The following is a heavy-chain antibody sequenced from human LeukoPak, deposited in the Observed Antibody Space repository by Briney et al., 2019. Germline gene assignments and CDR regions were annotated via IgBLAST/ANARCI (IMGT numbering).Heavy chain of an antibody. CDR3: AKSSYSIFDY. D-gene: IGHD5-18*01. Sequence: SETLSLTCTVSGSSISSGYYWGWIRQPPGKGLEWIGSIYHSGSTYYNPSLKSRVTISVDTSKNQFYLKLSSVTAADTAVYYCAKSSYSIFDYWGQGNLVTVSS. J-gene: IGHJ4*02. CDR2: IYHSGST. CDR1: GSSISSGYY. V-gene: IGHV4-38-2*02.